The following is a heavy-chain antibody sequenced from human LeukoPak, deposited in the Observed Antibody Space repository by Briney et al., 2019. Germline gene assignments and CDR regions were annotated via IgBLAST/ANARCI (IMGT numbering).Heavy chain of an antibody. CDR2: INPNSGGT. CDR1: GYTFTGYY. J-gene: IGHJ6*02. D-gene: IGHD3-16*01. V-gene: IGHV1-2*02. CDR3: ATPGGGWGQYYYYGMDV. Sequence: ASVKVSCKASGYTFTGYYMHWVRQTPGQGLEWMGWINPNSGGTNYAQKFQGRVTMTRDTSISTAYMELSRLRSDDTAVYYCATPGGGWGQYYYYGMDVWGQGTTVTVSS.